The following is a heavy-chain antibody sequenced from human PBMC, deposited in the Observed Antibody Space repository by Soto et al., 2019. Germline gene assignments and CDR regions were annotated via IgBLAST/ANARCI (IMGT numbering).Heavy chain of an antibody. CDR3: ASQNDYGDYDNWFDP. CDR2: IYYSGST. Sequence: SETLSLTCTVSGGSISSGGYYWSWIRQQPRKSLEWIGYIYYSGSTYYNPSIKSRVTISVDTSKNQFSLKLSSVTAAFTVVYYCASQNDYGDYDNWFDPWGQGTLVTVSS. V-gene: IGHV4-31*03. D-gene: IGHD4-17*01. J-gene: IGHJ5*02. CDR1: GGSISSGGYY.